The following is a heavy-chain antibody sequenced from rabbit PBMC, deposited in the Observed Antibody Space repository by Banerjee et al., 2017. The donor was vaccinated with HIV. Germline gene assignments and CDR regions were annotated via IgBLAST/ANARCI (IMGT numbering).Heavy chain of an antibody. D-gene: IGHD1-1*01. Sequence: QSLEESGGDLVKPGASLTLTCTASGFSFSNRYYMCWVRQAPGKGLEWIACIDTNDGDTDYANWPKGRFTISKTSSTTVTLQMTSLTAADTATYFCARNYVNAFDPWGQGTLVTVS. CDR1: GFSFSNRYY. J-gene: IGHJ2*01. CDR2: IDTNDGDT. CDR3: ARNYVNAFDP. V-gene: IGHV1S40*01.